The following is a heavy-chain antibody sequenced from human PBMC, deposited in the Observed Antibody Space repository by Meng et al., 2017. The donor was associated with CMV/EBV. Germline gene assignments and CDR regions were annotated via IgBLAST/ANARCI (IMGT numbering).Heavy chain of an antibody. Sequence: GGSLRLSCAASGFTFTSYSMNWFRQDPGKGLEWFSSISSNSSYIYYADSVKGRFTISRDNAKISLYLQMNSLRAEDTSVYYCAIDRELDYGFWSGYGPGDFDIWGQGTMVTVSS. V-gene: IGHV3-21*01. J-gene: IGHJ3*02. CDR3: AIDRELDYGFWSGYGPGDFDI. D-gene: IGHD3-3*01. CDR2: ISSNSSYI. CDR1: GFTFTSYS.